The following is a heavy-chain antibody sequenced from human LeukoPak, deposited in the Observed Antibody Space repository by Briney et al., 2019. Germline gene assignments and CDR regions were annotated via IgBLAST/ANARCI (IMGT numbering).Heavy chain of an antibody. D-gene: IGHD3-16*02. Sequence: SGGSLRLSCAASGFTFSTYAIHWVGQAPGKGLEWVAVIWFDGSEQYYADSVKGRVIISRENAKSTSHLKMNSLRAEDTAVYYCAREGDSRWGELSPWGQGTLVTVSS. CDR1: GFTFSTYA. J-gene: IGHJ5*02. CDR3: AREGDSRWGELSP. CDR2: IWFDGSEQ. V-gene: IGHV3-33*01.